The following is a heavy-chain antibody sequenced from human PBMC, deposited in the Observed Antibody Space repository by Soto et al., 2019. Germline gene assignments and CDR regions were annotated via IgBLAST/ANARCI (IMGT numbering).Heavy chain of an antibody. CDR2: MNPNSGNT. CDR1: GYTFTSYD. D-gene: IGHD5-18*01. CDR3: ARGRGYSYGSNWFDS. Sequence: QVQLVQSGAEVKKPGASVKVSCKTSGYTFTSYDINWVRQATGQGPEWVGWMNPNSGNTGYAQKFQGRVTMTRNTSISTAYMELSSLRSEDTAVYYCARGRGYSYGSNWFDSWGQGTLVTVSS. V-gene: IGHV1-8*01. J-gene: IGHJ5*01.